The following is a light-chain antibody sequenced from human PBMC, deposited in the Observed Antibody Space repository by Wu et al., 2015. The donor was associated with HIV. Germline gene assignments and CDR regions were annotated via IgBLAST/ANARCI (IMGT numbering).Light chain of an antibody. J-gene: IGKJ1*01. CDR1: QSISTY. CDR2: GAS. V-gene: IGKV3-20*01. Sequence: EIVLTQSPGTLSLSPGDRATLSCRTSQSISTYLAWYQQKPGQTPRLLIYGASSRATGIPDRFSGSGSGTDFTLTISRLEPEDFAVYYCQQYGSSPWTFGQGTKVEIK. CDR3: QQYGSSPWT.